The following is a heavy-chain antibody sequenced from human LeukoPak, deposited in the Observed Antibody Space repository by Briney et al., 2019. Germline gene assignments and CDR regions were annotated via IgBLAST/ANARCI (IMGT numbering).Heavy chain of an antibody. J-gene: IGHJ4*02. V-gene: IGHV1-2*04. CDR2: INPNSGGT. D-gene: IGHD5-12*01. CDR3: ARDVGSGYDYPYYFDY. Sequence: ASVTVSCKASGYTFTGYYMHWVRQAPGRGLEWMGWINPNSGGTNYAQKFQGWVTMTRDTSISTAYMQLSRLSSDDTAVYYCARDVGSGYDYPYYFDYWGQGTLVTVSS. CDR1: GYTFTGYY.